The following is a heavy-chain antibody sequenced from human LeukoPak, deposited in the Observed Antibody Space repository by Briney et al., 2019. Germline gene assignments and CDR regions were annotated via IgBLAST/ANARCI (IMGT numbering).Heavy chain of an antibody. CDR2: INTVGNT. D-gene: IGHD4-17*01. V-gene: IGHV3-13*01. CDR3: VRCATTAAVFDY. CDR1: GFSFSNYD. J-gene: IGHJ4*02. Sequence: PGGSLRLSCAASGFSFSNYDMYWVRHTAGKGLEWVSVINTVGNTYYPDSVKGRFTISRDSATKSVYLQMNNLRAGDTGVYYCVRCATTAAVFDYWGQGTLVTVSS.